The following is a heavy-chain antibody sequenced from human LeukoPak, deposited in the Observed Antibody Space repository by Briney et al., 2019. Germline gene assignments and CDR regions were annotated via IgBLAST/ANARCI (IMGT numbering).Heavy chain of an antibody. V-gene: IGHV4-59*01. J-gene: IGHJ5*02. Sequence: PSETLSLTCTVSGGSINSYYWSWIRQPPGKELEWIGYTYSSGSTKYNPSLKSRVTISVDTSKNQFSLKLTSVTAADTAVHYCARNWYGGYAWFDPWGQGTLVTVSS. D-gene: IGHD5-12*01. CDR3: ARNWYGGYAWFDP. CDR2: TYSSGST. CDR1: GGSINSYY.